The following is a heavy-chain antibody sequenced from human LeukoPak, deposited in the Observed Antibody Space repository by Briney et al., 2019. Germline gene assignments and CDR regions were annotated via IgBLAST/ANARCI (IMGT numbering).Heavy chain of an antibody. CDR2: INPSGGST. Sequence: ASVKVSCKASGYTFTSYYMHWVRQAPGQGLEWMGIINPSGGSTSYAQKFQGRVTMTRDTSTSTVYVELSSLRSEDTAVYYCARDDSSGYPFDYWGQGTLVTVSS. CDR3: ARDDSSGYPFDY. CDR1: GYTFTSYY. J-gene: IGHJ4*02. V-gene: IGHV1-46*01. D-gene: IGHD3-22*01.